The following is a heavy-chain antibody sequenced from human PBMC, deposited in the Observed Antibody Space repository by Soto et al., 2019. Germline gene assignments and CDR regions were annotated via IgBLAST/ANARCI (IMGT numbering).Heavy chain of an antibody. D-gene: IGHD3-10*01. V-gene: IGHV3-48*04. Sequence: GSLRLSCAASGFTFSSYSMNWVRQAPGKGLEWVSYISSSSSTTGHADSVKGRFTISRDNAKNTLYLQMNSLRAEDTAVYYCARDHWSMGPAIDIWGQGTAVTVSS. CDR2: ISSSSSTT. J-gene: IGHJ6*02. CDR1: GFTFSSYS. CDR3: ARDHWSMGPAIDI.